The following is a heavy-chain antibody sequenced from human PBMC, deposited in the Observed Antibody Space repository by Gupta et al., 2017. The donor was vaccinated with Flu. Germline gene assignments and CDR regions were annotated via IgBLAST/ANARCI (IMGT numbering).Heavy chain of an antibody. CDR1: GFTFGSYD. D-gene: IGHD1-1*01. Sequence: EVQLVDSGGGLVQPGGSLGLSCAGSGFTFGSYDFSWVRLAPGKGLEWLSFISSKGVTYHTDSVKGRFTISRDDAKNSVYLQMNSLRAEDTAFYFCARGHWDSWGQGTLVTVSS. CDR3: ARGHWDS. CDR2: ISSKGVT. V-gene: IGHV3-48*03. J-gene: IGHJ5*01.